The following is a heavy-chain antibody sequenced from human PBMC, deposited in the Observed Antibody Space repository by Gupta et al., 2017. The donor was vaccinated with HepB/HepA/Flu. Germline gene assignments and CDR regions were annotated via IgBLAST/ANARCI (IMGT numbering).Heavy chain of an antibody. J-gene: IGHJ6*03. Sequence: QLQLQESGPGLVKPSETLSLTCTVSGGSISSGGYYWGWIRQPPGKGLEWIGSIYYSGNPYYHPSLTSPVTTSVDTSKDEFSLRLSSVTAADTAVYYCSRHRQGGGYCSTSSCRSYYMDVWGKGTTVTVSS. CDR3: SRHRQGGGYCSTSSCRSYYMDV. V-gene: IGHV4-39*01. CDR2: IYYSGNP. D-gene: IGHD2-15*01. CDR1: GGSISSGGYY.